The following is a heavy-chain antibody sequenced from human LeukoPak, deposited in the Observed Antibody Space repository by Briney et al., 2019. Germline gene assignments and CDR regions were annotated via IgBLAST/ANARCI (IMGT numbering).Heavy chain of an antibody. D-gene: IGHD3-3*01. CDR1: GGTFSSYA. CDR3: ARVSAYTIFGVAPPDY. V-gene: IGHV1-69*01. Sequence: GSSVKVSCKASGGTFSSYAISWVRQAPGQGLEWMGGIIPIFGTANYAQKFQGRVTITADESTSTAYMELSSLRSEDTAVYYCARVSAYTIFGVAPPDYWGQGTLVTVPS. CDR2: IIPIFGTA. J-gene: IGHJ4*02.